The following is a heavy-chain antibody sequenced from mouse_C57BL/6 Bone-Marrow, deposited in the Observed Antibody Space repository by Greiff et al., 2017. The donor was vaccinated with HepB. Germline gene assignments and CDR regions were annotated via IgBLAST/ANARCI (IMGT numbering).Heavy chain of an antibody. D-gene: IGHD1-1*01. V-gene: IGHV1-59*01. CDR3: ARAVVATDAY. CDR1: GYTFTSYW. CDR2: IDPSDSYT. J-gene: IGHJ3*01. Sequence: QVQLKQPGAELVRPGSSVKLSCKASGYTFTSYWMHWVKQRPGQGLEWIGVIDPSDSYTNYNQKFKGKATLTVDTSSSTAYMQLSSLTSEDSAVYYCARAVVATDAYWGQGTLVTVSA.